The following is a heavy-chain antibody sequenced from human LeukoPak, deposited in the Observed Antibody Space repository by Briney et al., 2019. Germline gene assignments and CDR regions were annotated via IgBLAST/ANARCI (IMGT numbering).Heavy chain of an antibody. CDR2: IIPILGIA. V-gene: IGHV1-69*04. CDR3: AREHDDYVWGSYRS. Sequence: SVKVSCKASGYTFTSYAISWVRQAPGQGLEWMGRIIPILGIANYAQKFQGRVTITADKSTSTAYMELSSLRSEDTAVYYCAREHDDYVWGSYRSWGQGTLVTVSS. J-gene: IGHJ5*02. CDR1: GYTFTSYA. D-gene: IGHD3-16*02.